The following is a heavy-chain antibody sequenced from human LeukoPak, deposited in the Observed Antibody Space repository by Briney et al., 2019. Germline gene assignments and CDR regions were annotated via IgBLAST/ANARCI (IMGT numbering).Heavy chain of an antibody. CDR3: ARALQDYYYGMDV. CDR2: IYYSGST. V-gene: IGHV4-39*01. Sequence: SETLSLTCTVSGGSISSSNYYWGWIRQPPGKGLEWIGSIYYSGSTYYNPSLKSRVTISVDTSKRQFSLKLTSVTAADTAVYYCARALQDYYYGMDVWGQGTTVTVSS. D-gene: IGHD5-24*01. J-gene: IGHJ6*02. CDR1: GGSISSSNYY.